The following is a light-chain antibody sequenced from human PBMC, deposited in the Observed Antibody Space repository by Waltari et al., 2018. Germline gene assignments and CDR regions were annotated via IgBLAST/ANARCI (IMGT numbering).Light chain of an antibody. V-gene: IGKV1-39*01. CDR3: QQSYTSPPT. CDR1: QFVSSY. Sequence: DIQMTQSPSSLSASIGDRVTISCRASQFVSSYLNWFQQKPGKAPKLRIYATARLQSGVPSRFSGAGAGTDFTLTISSLQPDDFATYYCQQSYTSPPTFGQGTNVEIK. J-gene: IGKJ1*01. CDR2: ATA.